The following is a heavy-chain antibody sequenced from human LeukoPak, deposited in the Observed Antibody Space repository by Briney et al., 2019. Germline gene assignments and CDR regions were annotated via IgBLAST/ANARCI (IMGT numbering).Heavy chain of an antibody. CDR1: GGSISSYY. V-gene: IGHV4-59*01. D-gene: IGHD6-13*01. CDR3: ARAGSWKLNFDY. CDR2: IYYSGNT. Sequence: SETLSLTCTVSGGSISSYYWSWIRQPPWKGLEWIGYIYYSGNTNYNPSLKTRVTISVDTSKNQFSLKLSSVTAADTAVYYCARAGSWKLNFDYWGQGTLVTVSS. J-gene: IGHJ4*02.